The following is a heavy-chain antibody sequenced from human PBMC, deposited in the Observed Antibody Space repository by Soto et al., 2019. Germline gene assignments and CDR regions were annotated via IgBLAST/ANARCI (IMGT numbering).Heavy chain of an antibody. CDR1: GFTFSAYA. Sequence: EVQLLESGGGVVQPGGSLRLSCAASGFTFSAYAMSWVRQAPGKGLEWVSVISGSGGATYYAGSVKGRFTISRDNSKNTLYLHMNSLRAEDTAVYYCARQEYVTTWYLKYWGQGTLVTVSS. CDR3: ARQEYVTTWYLKY. V-gene: IGHV3-23*01. CDR2: ISGSGGAT. J-gene: IGHJ4*02. D-gene: IGHD6-13*01.